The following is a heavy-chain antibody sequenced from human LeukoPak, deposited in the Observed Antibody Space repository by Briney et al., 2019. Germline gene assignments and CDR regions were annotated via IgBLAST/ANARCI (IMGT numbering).Heavy chain of an antibody. D-gene: IGHD2-15*01. CDR2: IYPGDSDT. Sequence: GESLKISCKGSGYIFTSYWIGWVRQMPGKGLEWMGIIYPGDSDTRYSPSFQGQVTISADKSISTAYLQWSSLKASDTAMYYCARLPPCSGGSCYSGPPDYWGQGTLVTVSS. CDR1: GYIFTSYW. CDR3: ARLPPCSGGSCYSGPPDY. V-gene: IGHV5-51*01. J-gene: IGHJ4*02.